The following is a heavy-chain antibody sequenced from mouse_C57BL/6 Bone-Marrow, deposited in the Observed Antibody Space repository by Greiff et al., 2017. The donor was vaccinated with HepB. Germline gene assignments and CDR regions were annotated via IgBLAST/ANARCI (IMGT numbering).Heavy chain of an antibody. D-gene: IGHD2-1*01. CDR3: ARPYGNFWYFDV. CDR1: GYAFSSYW. J-gene: IGHJ1*03. CDR2: IYPGDGDT. Sequence: VKLQESGPELVKPGASVKISCKASGYAFSSYWMNWVKQRPGKGLEWIGRIYPGDGDTNYNGKFKGKATLTADKSSSTAYLQLSILTSEDSAVYFCARPYGNFWYFDVWGTGTTVTVSS. V-gene: IGHV1-82*01.